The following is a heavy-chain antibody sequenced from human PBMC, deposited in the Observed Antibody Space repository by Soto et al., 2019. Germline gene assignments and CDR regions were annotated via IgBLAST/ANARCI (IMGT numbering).Heavy chain of an antibody. Sequence: GASVKVSCKASGYTFTSYYMHWVRQAPGQGLEWMGIINPSGGSTSYAQKFQGRVTMTRDTSTSTVYMELSSLRSEDTAVYYCARDLGPLSGSGSLDYWGQGTLVTVSS. D-gene: IGHD3-10*01. CDR1: GYTFTSYY. V-gene: IGHV1-46*01. J-gene: IGHJ4*02. CDR3: ARDLGPLSGSGSLDY. CDR2: INPSGGST.